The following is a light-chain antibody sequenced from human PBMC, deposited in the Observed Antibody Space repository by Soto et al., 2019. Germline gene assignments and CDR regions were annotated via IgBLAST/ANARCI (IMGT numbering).Light chain of an antibody. V-gene: IGLV2-14*01. CDR1: SSDVGLYDY. CDR3: SSYTSDISCV. J-gene: IGLJ1*01. Sequence: QSALTQPASVSGSPGQSITISCTGTSSDVGLYDYVSWYQQHPGKAPQLMIYAVSNRPSGVSNRFSASKSGNTASLFISGLQAEDEADYYCSSYTSDISCVLGSGKKVTV. CDR2: AVS.